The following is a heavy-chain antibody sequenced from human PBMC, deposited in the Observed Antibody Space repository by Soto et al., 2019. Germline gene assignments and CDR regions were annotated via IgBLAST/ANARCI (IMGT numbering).Heavy chain of an antibody. D-gene: IGHD3-9*01. V-gene: IGHV3-21*01. CDR3: ARDSYPPFNNDILTGYSGRYYYGMDV. CDR1: GFTFSSYS. J-gene: IGHJ6*02. CDR2: ISSSSSYI. Sequence: GGSPRLSCAASGFTFSSYSMNWVRQAPGKGLEWVSSISSSSSYIYYADSVKGRFTISRDNAKNSLYLQMNSLRAEDTAVYYCARDSYPPFNNDILTGYSGRYYYGMDVWGQGTTVTVSS.